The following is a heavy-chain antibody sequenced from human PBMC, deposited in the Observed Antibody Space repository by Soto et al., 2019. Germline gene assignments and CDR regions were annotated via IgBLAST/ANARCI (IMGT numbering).Heavy chain of an antibody. Sequence: LVESGGGLVYPGGSLTLSCVGSGFRFSEHSMNWVRQAPGKGLQWVSYISSSSDSTYYADSVKGRFTVSRDNAKNALFLHMNSLRDDDTATYYCARLPKGSLVTAWGQGVRVTVSS. CDR1: GFRFSEHS. D-gene: IGHD2-21*02. V-gene: IGHV3-48*02. J-gene: IGHJ4*02. CDR3: ARLPKGSLVTA. CDR2: ISSSSDST.